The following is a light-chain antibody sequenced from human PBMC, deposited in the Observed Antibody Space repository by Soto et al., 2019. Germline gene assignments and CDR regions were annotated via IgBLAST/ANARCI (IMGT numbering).Light chain of an antibody. J-gene: IGKJ4*01. CDR1: QSVGSF. CDR2: GAS. CDR3: QQRSNWLA. Sequence: EIVLTQSPATLSLSPGERATLSCTTSQSVGSFLAWYQQKPGQAPRLLIYGASNRATGIPARFTGSGSGTDFTLTIRSLEPEDSAIYYCQQRSNWLAFGGGTKVEIK. V-gene: IGKV3-11*01.